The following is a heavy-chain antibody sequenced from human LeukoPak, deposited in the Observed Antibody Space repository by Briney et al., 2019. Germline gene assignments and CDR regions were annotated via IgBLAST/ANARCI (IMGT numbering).Heavy chain of an antibody. CDR2: INPNSGGT. J-gene: IGHJ4*02. Sequence: ASVEVSCKASGYIFSDYYIHWVRQAPGQGLEWMGWINPNSGGTNYAQKFQGRVTMTRDTSISTAYMEVSRLRSDDTAVYYCARDSYGVVVPAAAPAYWGQGTLVTVSS. D-gene: IGHD2-2*01. CDR1: GYIFSDYY. V-gene: IGHV1-2*02. CDR3: ARDSYGVVVPAAAPAY.